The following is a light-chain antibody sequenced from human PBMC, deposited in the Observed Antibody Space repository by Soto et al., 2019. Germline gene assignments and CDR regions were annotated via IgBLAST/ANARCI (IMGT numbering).Light chain of an antibody. V-gene: IGLV2-14*01. CDR1: TSDVGGYNY. J-gene: IGLJ1*01. CDR2: DVI. CDR3: TSYTSSGTHV. Sequence: QPASVSGSPGQSITISCTGTTSDVGGYNYVSWHQQHPGKAPKLMIYDVINRPSGVSNRFSGSKSDNTASLTISGLQAEDEADYYCTSYTSSGTHVFGSGTKLTVL.